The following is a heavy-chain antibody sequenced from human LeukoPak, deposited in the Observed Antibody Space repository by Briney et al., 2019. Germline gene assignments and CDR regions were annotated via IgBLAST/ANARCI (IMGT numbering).Heavy chain of an antibody. Sequence: PSETLSLTCTVSGGFISSYYWSWIRQPPGKGLEWIGYIYYSGSTNYNPSLKSRVTISVDTSKNQFSLKLSSVTAADTAVYYCARGRRYYYDSSGYRAQIFDYWGQGTLVTVSS. J-gene: IGHJ4*02. V-gene: IGHV4-59*12. CDR2: IYYSGST. CDR1: GGFISSYY. CDR3: ARGRRYYYDSSGYRAQIFDY. D-gene: IGHD3-22*01.